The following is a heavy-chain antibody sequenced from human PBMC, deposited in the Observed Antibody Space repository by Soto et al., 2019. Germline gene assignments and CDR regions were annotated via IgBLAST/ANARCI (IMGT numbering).Heavy chain of an antibody. CDR1: GGSISSSSYY. CDR3: ARLGKDDYFDY. CDR2: IYYSGST. Sequence: SETLSLACTVSGGSISSSSYYWGWIRQPPGKGLEWIGSIYYSGSTYYNPSLKSRVTISVDTSKNQFSLKLSSVTAADTAVYYCARLGKDDYFDYWGQGTLVSVSS. J-gene: IGHJ4*02. D-gene: IGHD7-27*01. V-gene: IGHV4-39*01.